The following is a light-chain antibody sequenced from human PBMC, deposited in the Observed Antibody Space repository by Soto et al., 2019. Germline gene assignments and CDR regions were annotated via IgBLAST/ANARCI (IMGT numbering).Light chain of an antibody. Sequence: DIQMTQSPSTLSASVGDRVTITCRASQSCGTSLAWYQQRPGKAPNLLIYKASNLESGVPSRFSGSGSGTEFTLTISSVQPDDFATYYCQQYNNYWTSGQGTKVEIK. CDR3: QQYNNYWT. CDR1: QSCGTS. CDR2: KAS. J-gene: IGKJ1*01. V-gene: IGKV1-5*03.